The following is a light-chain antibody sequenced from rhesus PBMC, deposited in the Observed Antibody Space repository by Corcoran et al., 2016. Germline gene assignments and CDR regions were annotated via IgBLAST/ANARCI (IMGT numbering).Light chain of an antibody. V-gene: IGKV1-25*02. CDR2: FAT. J-gene: IGKJ4*01. CDR1: QGISSY. CDR3: QQYNSLPLT. Sequence: DIQMTQSPSSVSASVGDRVTITCRASQGISSYLAWYQQKPGKAHKLLIYFATTLQSGVPSRVSGSGSGTEFTLTISSLQPEDFATYYCQQYNSLPLTFGGGTKVEIK.